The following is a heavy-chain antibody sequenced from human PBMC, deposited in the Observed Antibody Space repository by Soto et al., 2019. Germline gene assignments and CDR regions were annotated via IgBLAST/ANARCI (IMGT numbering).Heavy chain of an antibody. V-gene: IGHV1-2*04. CDR1: GYTFTGYY. Sequence: ASVNVSCKASGYTFTGYYMHWVRQAPGQGLEWMGWINPNSGGTNYAQKFQGWVTMTRDTSISTAYMELSRLRSDDTAVYYCGRAIGYCFQSLVDYYYGMDVWGQGTTVTVSS. J-gene: IGHJ6*02. CDR3: GRAIGYCFQSLVDYYYGMDV. D-gene: IGHD2-2*03. CDR2: INPNSGGT.